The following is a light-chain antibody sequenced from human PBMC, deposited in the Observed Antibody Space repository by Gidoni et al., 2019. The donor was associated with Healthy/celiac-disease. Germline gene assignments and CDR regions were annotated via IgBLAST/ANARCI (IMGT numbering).Light chain of an antibody. Sequence: DIQMTQSPSSLSASVGDRVTITCQASQDISNYLNWYQQKPGKAPKLLIYDASNLETGVPSRFSGSGSGTDFTFTISSLQPEGITTYYCQQYDNLPLTFGGETKVEIK. CDR1: QDISNY. V-gene: IGKV1-33*01. CDR3: QQYDNLPLT. J-gene: IGKJ4*01. CDR2: DAS.